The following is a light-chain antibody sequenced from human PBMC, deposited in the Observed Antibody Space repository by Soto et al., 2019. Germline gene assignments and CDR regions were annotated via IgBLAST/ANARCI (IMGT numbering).Light chain of an antibody. J-gene: IGKJ5*01. V-gene: IGKV3D-15*01. CDR3: QQYNNWPPIN. CDR1: QSVSSK. CDR2: GAS. Sequence: ETVMTQSPATLSVSPGERATLSFRASQSVSSKLAWYQQKPGQAPRLLIYGASTRATSIPARFSGSGSGTEFTLTISSLQSEDFAVYYCQQYNNWPPINFGQGTRLEIK.